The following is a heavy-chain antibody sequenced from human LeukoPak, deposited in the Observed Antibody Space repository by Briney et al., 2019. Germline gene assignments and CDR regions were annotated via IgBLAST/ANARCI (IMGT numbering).Heavy chain of an antibody. CDR2: ISSSGSTI. D-gene: IGHD6-19*01. CDR1: GFTFSDYY. Sequence: GGSLRLSCAASGFTFSDYYMSWIRQAPGKGLEWVSYISSSGSTIYYADSVKGRFTISRDNAKNSLYLQMNSLRAEDTAVYYCARVYRWAVAGTRYYYYYYMDVWGKGTTVTVSS. V-gene: IGHV3-11*04. J-gene: IGHJ6*03. CDR3: ARVYRWAVAGTRYYYYYYMDV.